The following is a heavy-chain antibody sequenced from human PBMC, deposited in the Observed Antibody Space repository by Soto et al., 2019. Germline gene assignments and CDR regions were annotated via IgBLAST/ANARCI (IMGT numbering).Heavy chain of an antibody. D-gene: IGHD3-3*01. CDR2: IYYSGST. CDR3: ARGLLRFLPFDY. Sequence: SETLSLTCTVSGGSISSYYWSWIRQPPGKGLEWIGYIYYSGSTNYNPSLKSRVTISVDTSKNQFSLKLSSVTAADTAVYYCARGLLRFLPFDYWGQGTLVTVSS. CDR1: GGSISSYY. J-gene: IGHJ4*02. V-gene: IGHV4-59*01.